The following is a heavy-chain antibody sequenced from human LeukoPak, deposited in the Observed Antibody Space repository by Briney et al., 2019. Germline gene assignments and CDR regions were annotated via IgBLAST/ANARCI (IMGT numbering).Heavy chain of an antibody. CDR1: GFTVSSND. Sequence: GESLRLSCSASGFTVSSNDMSWVRQAPGKGLEWVSVIYAGGATAYAGSVKGRFIISRDNSKNTLYLQMNSLRAEDTALYYCAREGGDSMIQGVIADWGQGTLVTVSS. CDR2: IYAGGAT. J-gene: IGHJ4*02. CDR3: AREGGDSMIQGVIAD. V-gene: IGHV3-53*01. D-gene: IGHD3-10*01.